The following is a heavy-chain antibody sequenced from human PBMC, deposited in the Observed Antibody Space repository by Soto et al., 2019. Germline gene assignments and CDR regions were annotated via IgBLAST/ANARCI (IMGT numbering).Heavy chain of an antibody. CDR2: IIPLLGIT. J-gene: IGHJ1*01. CDR3: ARDPRSITGTTSSEDFQH. CDR1: GGTFSGYA. V-gene: IGHV1-69*01. D-gene: IGHD1-20*01. Sequence: QAQRMQSGAEVKKPGSSVKVSCRASGGTFSGYAINWVRQAPGQGLEWMGGIIPLLGITDYGQKFQGRITIAADESTGTAYMDLSGLRSEDTAVYYCARDPRSITGTTSSEDFQHWGQGTPVSVSS.